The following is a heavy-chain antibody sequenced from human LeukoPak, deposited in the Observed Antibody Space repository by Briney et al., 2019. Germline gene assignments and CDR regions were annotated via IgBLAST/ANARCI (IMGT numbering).Heavy chain of an antibody. Sequence: SETLSLTCAVYGGSFSGYYWSWIRQPPGKGLEWIGEINHSGSTNYNPSLKSRVTISVDTSKNQFSLRLSSVTAADTAVYYCARLGYYDSSGYYAFGYWGQGTLVTVSS. CDR1: GGSFSGYY. J-gene: IGHJ4*02. CDR3: ARLGYYDSSGYYAFGY. D-gene: IGHD3-22*01. CDR2: INHSGST. V-gene: IGHV4-34*01.